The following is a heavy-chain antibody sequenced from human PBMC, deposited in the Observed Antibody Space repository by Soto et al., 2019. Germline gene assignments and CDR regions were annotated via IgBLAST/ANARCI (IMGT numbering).Heavy chain of an antibody. CDR1: GFTFSSYA. CDR3: AKSLGSNPYYYYGMDV. CDR2: ISGSGSST. V-gene: IGHV3-23*01. Sequence: HPGGSLRLSCAASGFTFSSYAMSWVRQAPGKGLEWVSAISGSGSSTDYADSVKGRLTISRDNSKNTLYLQMNSLRAEDTAVYYCAKSLGSNPYYYYGMDVWGQGTTVTVSS. J-gene: IGHJ6*02. D-gene: IGHD3-16*01.